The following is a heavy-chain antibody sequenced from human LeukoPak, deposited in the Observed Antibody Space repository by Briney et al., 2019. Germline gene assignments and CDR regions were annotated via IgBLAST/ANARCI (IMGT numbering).Heavy chain of an antibody. CDR3: ARLPYGGNSGGENY. CDR1: GGSISSSNW. V-gene: IGHV4-4*02. J-gene: IGHJ4*02. Sequence: SETLSLTCAVSGGSISSSNWWSWVRQPPGKGLEWIGEIYHSGSTNYNPSLKSRVTISVDKSKNQFSLKLSSVTAADTAVYYCARLPYGGNSGGENYWGQGTLVTVSS. CDR2: IYHSGST. D-gene: IGHD4-23*01.